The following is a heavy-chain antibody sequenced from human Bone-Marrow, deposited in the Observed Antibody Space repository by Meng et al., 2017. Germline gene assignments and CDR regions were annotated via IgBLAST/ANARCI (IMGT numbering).Heavy chain of an antibody. Sequence: SETLSPTCGLSGDSVSTNSGGWNWIRQSPSRGLEWLGRTYYRSKWFTDYAGSVKSRITINPDTSTNQFSLQLNPVTPEDTAVYHCARSGSGCSLDYWGQGTLVTVSS. CDR2: TYYRSKWFT. CDR3: ARSGSGCSLDY. J-gene: IGHJ4*02. D-gene: IGHD6-19*01. V-gene: IGHV6-1*01. CDR1: GDSVSTNSGG.